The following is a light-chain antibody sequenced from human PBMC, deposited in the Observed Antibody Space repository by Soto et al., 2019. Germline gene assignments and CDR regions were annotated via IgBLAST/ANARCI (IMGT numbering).Light chain of an antibody. CDR1: QDIRNS. Sequence: IQLTQSPSSLSASVGDRVTITCRASQDIRNSLNWYQQKPGKAPKLLIHATSTLQSGVPSRFSGSGSGTEFTLTISSLQPEDFATYYCQQLSSYPITFGQGTRLEIK. CDR3: QQLSSYPIT. J-gene: IGKJ5*01. CDR2: ATS. V-gene: IGKV1-9*01.